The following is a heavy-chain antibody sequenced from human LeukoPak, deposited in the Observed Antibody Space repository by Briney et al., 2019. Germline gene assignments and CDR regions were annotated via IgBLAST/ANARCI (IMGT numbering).Heavy chain of an antibody. Sequence: GGSLRLSCAVSGFSVSNNYMNWVRQAPGKGLEWVSVIYSGGSTYYADSVKGRFTISRDNSKNTLYLQMNSLRAEDTAVYYCASSEWRGHLDYWGQGTLVTVSS. CDR1: GFSVSNNY. D-gene: IGHD2-8*01. CDR2: IYSGGST. V-gene: IGHV3-53*01. J-gene: IGHJ4*02. CDR3: ASSEWRGHLDY.